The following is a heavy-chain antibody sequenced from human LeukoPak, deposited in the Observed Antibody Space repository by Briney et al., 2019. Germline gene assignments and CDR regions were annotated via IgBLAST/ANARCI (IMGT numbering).Heavy chain of an antibody. Sequence: PGGSLRLSCAASGFTFSNYSMSWVRLAPGKGLEWVSTISGAGGTTYYADSVKGRFTISRDNSKNTLFLQFNSLRADDAAVYYCAKGRGTTVTAAANYWGQGTLVTVSS. CDR3: AKGRGTTVTAAANY. CDR2: ISGAGGTT. D-gene: IGHD4-17*01. V-gene: IGHV3-23*01. J-gene: IGHJ4*02. CDR1: GFTFSNYS.